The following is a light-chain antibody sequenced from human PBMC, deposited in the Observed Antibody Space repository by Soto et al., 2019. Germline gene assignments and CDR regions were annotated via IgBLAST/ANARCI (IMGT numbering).Light chain of an antibody. CDR1: SRDIGTSNL. J-gene: IGLJ1*01. CDR2: EVT. Sequence: QSVLTQPASVSGSPGQSITISCTGTSRDIGTSNLVSWYQQYPGKAPKLMIYEVTKRPSGISYSFSGSKSGNTASLTISGLQPEDEAVYYCYSFTGITTSLFVFVTGTKVTVL. CDR3: YSFTGITTSLFV. V-gene: IGLV2-23*02.